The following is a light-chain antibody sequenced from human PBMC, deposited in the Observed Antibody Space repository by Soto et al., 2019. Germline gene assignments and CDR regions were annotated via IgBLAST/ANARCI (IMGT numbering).Light chain of an antibody. CDR1: QSISSY. J-gene: IGKJ4*01. CDR3: QQDNSFPLT. Sequence: DIQMTQSPSSLSASVGDRVTITCRASQSISSYLNWYQQKPGKAPKLLIYAASSLQSGVPSRFSGSGSGTDFTLTISSLQHEDFETYYCQQDNSFPLTLGGGTKVDIK. CDR2: AAS. V-gene: IGKV1-39*01.